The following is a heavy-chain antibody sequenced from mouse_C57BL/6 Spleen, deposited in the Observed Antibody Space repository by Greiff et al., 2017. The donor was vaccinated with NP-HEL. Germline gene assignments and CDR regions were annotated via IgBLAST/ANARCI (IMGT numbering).Heavy chain of an antibody. CDR1: GFTFTDYY. CDR2: IRNKANGYTT. V-gene: IGHV7-3*01. J-gene: IGHJ4*01. Sequence: EVMLVESGGGLVQPGGSLSLSCAASGFTFTDYYMSWVRQPPGKALEWLGFIRNKANGYTTEYSASVKGRFTISRDKSQSILYLQMNALRAEDSATYYCARSAYYSMDYWGQGTSVTVSS. CDR3: ARSAYYSMDY.